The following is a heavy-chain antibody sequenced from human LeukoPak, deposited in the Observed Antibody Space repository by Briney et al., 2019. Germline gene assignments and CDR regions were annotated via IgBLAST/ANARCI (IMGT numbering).Heavy chain of an antibody. CDR3: AKPHGVGY. Sequence: GGSLRLSCTTSGFTFSNFAMSWVRQAPGEGLRWVSIISGSGADTFYTDSVKGRFTISRDNSKNTLYLQMNSLRAEDTAVYYCAKPHGVGYLGQGTLVTVSS. CDR2: ISGSGADT. D-gene: IGHD4-17*01. CDR1: GFTFSNFA. V-gene: IGHV3-23*01. J-gene: IGHJ4*02.